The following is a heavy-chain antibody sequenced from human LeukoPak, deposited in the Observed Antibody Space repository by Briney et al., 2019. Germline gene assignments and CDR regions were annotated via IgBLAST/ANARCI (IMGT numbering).Heavy chain of an antibody. V-gene: IGHV3-74*01. J-gene: IGHJ4*02. D-gene: IGHD2-15*01. Sequence: PGGSLRLSCAASGFTFISYWMHWVRQAPGKGLVWVSRINSDGSTTSYAASVKGRFTISRDNSKNTLYLQMNSLRAEDTAVYYCANRKSSLGYCSGGSCYPYFDYWGQGTLVTVSS. CDR2: INSDGSTT. CDR3: ANRKSSLGYCSGGSCYPYFDY. CDR1: GFTFISYW.